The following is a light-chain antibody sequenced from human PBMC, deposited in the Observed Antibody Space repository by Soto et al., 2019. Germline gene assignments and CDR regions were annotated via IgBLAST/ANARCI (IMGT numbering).Light chain of an antibody. CDR1: RGIATS. J-gene: IGKJ2*01. CDR3: QQTFSTPPYT. Sequence: DIQMTQSPSSLSASPGDTVSFTCRASRGIATSVSWYQQKPGAAPKLLIYSASTLQSGVPSRFSGSGSVTDFTLTISGLQPEDFATYCCQQTFSTPPYTFGQGTRL. V-gene: IGKV1-39*01. CDR2: SAS.